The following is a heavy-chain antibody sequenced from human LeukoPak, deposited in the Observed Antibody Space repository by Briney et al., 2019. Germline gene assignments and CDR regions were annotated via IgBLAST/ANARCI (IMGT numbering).Heavy chain of an antibody. CDR3: ARAVGYGSGTYRQYFFDY. D-gene: IGHD3-10*01. Sequence: GASVKVSCKTSGYSSTAYYMHWVRQAPAQGLEWMGWINHNSGGTNYAQHFQGRVTMSRDTSISTAYMDLSRLRSDDTAVYYCARAVGYGSGTYRQYFFDYWGQGTLVTVSS. CDR2: INHNSGGT. V-gene: IGHV1-2*02. CDR1: GYSSTAYY. J-gene: IGHJ4*02.